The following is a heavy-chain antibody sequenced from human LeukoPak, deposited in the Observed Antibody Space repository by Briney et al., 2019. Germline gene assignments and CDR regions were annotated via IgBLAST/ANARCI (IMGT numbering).Heavy chain of an antibody. Sequence: PGGSLRLSCAASGFTFSDHHMDWVRQAPGEGLEWVARIRNKANRYTTEYAASVKGRFTISRDDSENSLYLQMDSLKTEDTAVYYCARGGGFDPWGQGTLVTVSS. V-gene: IGHV3-72*01. CDR2: IRNKANRYTT. CDR1: GFTFSDHH. D-gene: IGHD3-16*01. J-gene: IGHJ5*02. CDR3: ARGGGFDP.